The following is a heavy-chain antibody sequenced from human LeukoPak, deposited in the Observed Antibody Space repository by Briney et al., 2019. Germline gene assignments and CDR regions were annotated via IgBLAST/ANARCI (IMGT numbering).Heavy chain of an antibody. CDR1: GGSISGSSYY. CDR3: AIYHGDYEI. Sequence: SETLSLTCTVSGGSISGSSYYWGWIRQPPGKGLEWIGSIYYSGSTYYNPSLKSRVTISVDTSKNQFSLKLSSVTAADTAVYYCAIYHGDYEIWGQGTLVTVSS. CDR2: IYYSGST. D-gene: IGHD4-17*01. V-gene: IGHV4-39*01. J-gene: IGHJ4*02.